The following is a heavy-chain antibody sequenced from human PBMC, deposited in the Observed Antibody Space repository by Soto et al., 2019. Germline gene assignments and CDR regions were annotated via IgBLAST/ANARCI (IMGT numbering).Heavy chain of an antibody. CDR3: ARSPKSSDFPYSFDF. D-gene: IGHD2-21*02. Sequence: SETLSLTFTVYARSFSGYYWNWIRQPPGKGLEWIGEVIHTGRANYNPSLKGRVTISVDTSKNQFSLNLSSVTAADTAVYYCARSPKSSDFPYSFDFWGQGTQVA. CDR1: ARSFSGYY. CDR2: VIHTGRA. J-gene: IGHJ4*02. V-gene: IGHV4-34*12.